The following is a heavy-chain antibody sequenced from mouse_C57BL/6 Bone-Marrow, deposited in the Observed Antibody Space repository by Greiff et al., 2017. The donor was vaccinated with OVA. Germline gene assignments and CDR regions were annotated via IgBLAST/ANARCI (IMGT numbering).Heavy chain of an antibody. CDR2: IDPENGDT. Sequence: VQLQQSGTELVRPGASVKLSCTASGFNIKDDYMHWVKQRPEQGLEWIGWIDPENGDTEYASKFQGKATITADTSSNTAYLQLSSLTSEDTAVYYCTTGGNSYVDYWGQGTTRTVSS. J-gene: IGHJ2*01. CDR3: TTGGNSYVDY. V-gene: IGHV14-4*01. CDR1: GFNIKDDY.